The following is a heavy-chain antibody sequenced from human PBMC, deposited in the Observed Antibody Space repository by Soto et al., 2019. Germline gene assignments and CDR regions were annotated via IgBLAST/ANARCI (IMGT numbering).Heavy chain of an antibody. J-gene: IGHJ4*02. CDR1: GFSFSDYF. V-gene: IGHV3-7*01. D-gene: IGHD6-6*01. CDR3: ASSSSWVGYFDY. CDR2: IKKDGSEK. Sequence: GGSLRLSCAVSGFSFSDYFMSWIRQAPGKGLEWVANIKKDGSEKYYVDSVKGRFTISRDNAKNSLYLQMNSLRAEDTAVYYCASSSSWVGYFDYWGQGTLVTVSS.